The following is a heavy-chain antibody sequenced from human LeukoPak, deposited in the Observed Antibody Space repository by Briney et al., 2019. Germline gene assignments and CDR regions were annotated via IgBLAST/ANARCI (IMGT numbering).Heavy chain of an antibody. CDR2: INPNSGGT. CDR1: GYTFTGYY. D-gene: IGHD3-16*01. J-gene: IGHJ2*01. Sequence: ASVKVSCKASGYTFTGYYMHWVRQAPGQGLEWMGWINPNSGGTNYAQKFQGRVTMTRDTSISTAYMELSRLRSDDTAVYYCARAPLGPFWYFDLWGRGTLVTVSS. V-gene: IGHV1-2*02. CDR3: ARAPLGPFWYFDL.